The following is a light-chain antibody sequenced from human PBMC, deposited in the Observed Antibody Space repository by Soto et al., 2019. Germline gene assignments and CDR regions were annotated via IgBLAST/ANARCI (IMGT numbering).Light chain of an antibody. Sequence: EIVLTQSPATLSLSPGERATLSCRASQSVSNSLAWYQQKPGQAPRLLIYDASNRATGIPARFSGSGFGTDFTLIISSLEPEDFALYYCQQRSDWLFGPGTKVEIK. CDR1: QSVSNS. V-gene: IGKV3-11*01. CDR3: QQRSDWL. J-gene: IGKJ3*01. CDR2: DAS.